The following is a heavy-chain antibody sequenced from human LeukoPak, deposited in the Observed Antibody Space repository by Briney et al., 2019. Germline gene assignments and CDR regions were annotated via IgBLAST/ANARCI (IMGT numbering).Heavy chain of an antibody. Sequence: GGSLRLSCAASGFTFSTYWMSWVRQAPGKGLEWVANIKQDGSDMYYVDSVRGRFTISRDNAKNSLFLQMDSLRVEDTATYYCARWRGSTSERSDYWGQGTLVTVSS. D-gene: IGHD2-2*01. J-gene: IGHJ4*02. CDR2: IKQDGSDM. CDR1: GFTFSTYW. CDR3: ARWRGSTSERSDY. V-gene: IGHV3-7*01.